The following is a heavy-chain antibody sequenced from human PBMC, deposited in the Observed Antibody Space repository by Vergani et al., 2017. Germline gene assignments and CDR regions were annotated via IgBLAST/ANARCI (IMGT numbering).Heavy chain of an antibody. D-gene: IGHD6-6*01. Sequence: QVQLVESGGGVVQPGRSLRLSCAASGFTFSSYGMHWVRQAPGKGLEWVAVIWYDGSNKYYADSVKGRFTISRDNSKNTLYLQMNSLRAEDTAVYYCARDGTLGRAARLYYYYYGMDVWGQGTTVTVSS. J-gene: IGHJ6*02. CDR3: ARDGTLGRAARLYYYYYGMDV. CDR2: IWYDGSNK. CDR1: GFTFSSYG. V-gene: IGHV3-33*01.